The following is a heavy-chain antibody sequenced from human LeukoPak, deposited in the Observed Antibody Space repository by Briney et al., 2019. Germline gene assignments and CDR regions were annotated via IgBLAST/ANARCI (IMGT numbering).Heavy chain of an antibody. CDR2: IYHSGST. V-gene: IGHV4-38-2*02. Sequence: SETLSLTCTVSGYSISSGYYWGWIRQPPGKGLEWIGSIYHSGSTYYNPSLESRVTISVDTSKNQFSLKLSSVTAADTAVYYCARGRGPAAAIFDYWGQGTLVTVSS. CDR1: GYSISSGYY. D-gene: IGHD2-2*01. CDR3: ARGRGPAAAIFDY. J-gene: IGHJ4*02.